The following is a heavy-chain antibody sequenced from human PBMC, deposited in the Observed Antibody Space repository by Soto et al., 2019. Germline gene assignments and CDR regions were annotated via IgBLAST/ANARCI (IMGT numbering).Heavy chain of an antibody. CDR1: GFTFSSYG. Sequence: GGSLRLSCAVSGFTFSSYGMHWVRQAPGKGLEWVTGILYDGSDKYYADSVKGRFTISRENSKNTLYLQMNSLRTEDSAVYYCAKAGGGFGDFVHHWGQGTPVTVSS. V-gene: IGHV3-30*18. J-gene: IGHJ4*02. CDR2: ILYDGSDK. CDR3: AKAGGGFGDFVHH. D-gene: IGHD3-10*01.